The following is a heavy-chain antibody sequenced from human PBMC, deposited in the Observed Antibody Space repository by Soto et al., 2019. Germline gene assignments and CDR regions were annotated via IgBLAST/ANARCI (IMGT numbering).Heavy chain of an antibody. J-gene: IGHJ4*02. CDR3: ARGPPSRYYDSSGYLDY. Sequence: KTSETLSLTCTVSGGSISSYYWSWIRQPPGKGLEWIGYIYYSGSTNYNPSLKSRVTISVDTSKNQFSLKLSSVTAADTAVYYCARGPPSRYYDSSGYLDYWGQGTLVTVSS. CDR1: GGSISSYY. D-gene: IGHD3-22*01. V-gene: IGHV4-59*01. CDR2: IYYSGST.